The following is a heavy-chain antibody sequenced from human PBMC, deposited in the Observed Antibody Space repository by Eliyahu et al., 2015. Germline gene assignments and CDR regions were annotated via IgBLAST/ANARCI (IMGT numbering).Heavy chain of an antibody. Sequence: QVQLVESGGGVVLPDGPRXLXCAASGFAFRNFHMHWVRQAPGKGPEWVATILHDGSNRYYADFVKGRFTVSRDNSKKTLFLQMFDLKVEDTAVYYCAKDTTEIGYYQGLDVWGQGTRVTVS. D-gene: IGHD3-22*01. J-gene: IGHJ6*02. CDR3: AKDTTEIGYYQGLDV. CDR2: ILHDGSNR. CDR1: GFAFRNFH. V-gene: IGHV3-30*18.